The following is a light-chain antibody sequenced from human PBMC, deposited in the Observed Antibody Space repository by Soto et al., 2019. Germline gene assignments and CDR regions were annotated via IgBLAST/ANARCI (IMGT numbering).Light chain of an antibody. J-gene: IGKJ1*01. CDR3: HQYYSFPPWS. CDR1: QSVSGY. V-gene: IGKV1-8*01. CDR2: SAS. Sequence: AIQMTQSPASVSASPGDRVTITCRASQSVSGYLAWYQQKPGGAPKLLIYSASTLQSGVPSRFSGSGFGTDFTLAISGLPSEDFATYYCHQYYSFPPWSFGQGTKVEIQ.